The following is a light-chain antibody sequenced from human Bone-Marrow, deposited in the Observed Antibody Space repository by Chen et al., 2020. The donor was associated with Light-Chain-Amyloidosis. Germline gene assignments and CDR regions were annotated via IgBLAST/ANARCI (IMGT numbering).Light chain of an antibody. V-gene: IGLV3-25*03. CDR1: ALPKQY. J-gene: IGLJ2*01. CDR3: QSADSSGNDHVV. CDR2: KDS. Sequence: SYELTQPPSVSVSPGQTARITCSGDALPKQYSYWYQQKPGQAPVMVIYKDSERPSGNPDRFAGASAGTTVTLTSSGVQAEDKADYYCQSADSSGNDHVVFGGGTKLTVV.